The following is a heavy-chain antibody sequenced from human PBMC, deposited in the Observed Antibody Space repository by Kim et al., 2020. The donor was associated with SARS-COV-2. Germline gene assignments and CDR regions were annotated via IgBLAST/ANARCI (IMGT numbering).Heavy chain of an antibody. J-gene: IGHJ4*02. Sequence: YYNPSLKSRVPISVDTSKNQFSLKLSSVTAADTAVYYCARHDPSLLVHDYWGQGTLVTVSS. CDR3: ARHDPSLLVHDY. V-gene: IGHV4-39*01.